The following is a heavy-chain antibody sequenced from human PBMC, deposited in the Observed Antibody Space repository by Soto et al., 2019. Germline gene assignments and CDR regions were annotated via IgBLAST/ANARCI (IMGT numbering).Heavy chain of an antibody. J-gene: IGHJ4*02. D-gene: IGHD3-22*01. CDR1: GGSISSSSYY. V-gene: IGHV4-39*01. CDR2: IYYSGST. CDR3: MLGSGWKDFDY. Sequence: SETLSLTCTVSGGSISSSSYYWGWIRQPPGKGLEWIGNIYYSGSTYYNPSLKSRVTISVDTSKNQFSLKLSSVTAADTAVYYCMLGSGWKDFDYWGQGTLVTV.